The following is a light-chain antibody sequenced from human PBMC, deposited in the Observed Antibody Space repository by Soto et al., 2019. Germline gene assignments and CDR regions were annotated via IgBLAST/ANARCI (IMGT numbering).Light chain of an antibody. CDR2: DAS. J-gene: IGKJ3*01. Sequence: EIVMTQSPATLSVSPGERATLSCRASQTVGISLAWYQHKPGQPPRLLIYDASKRATGIPARFGGSGSGTDFTLTISSLEPEDFAVYYCQQRTNWLFTFGPGTKVDIK. CDR1: QTVGIS. CDR3: QQRTNWLFT. V-gene: IGKV3-11*01.